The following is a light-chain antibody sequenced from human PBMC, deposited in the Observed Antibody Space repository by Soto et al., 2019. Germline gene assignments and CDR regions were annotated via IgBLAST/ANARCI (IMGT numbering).Light chain of an antibody. CDR3: HQRSNWLWT. CDR1: QSVSSC. J-gene: IGKJ1*01. Sequence: EIVLTQSPATLSLSPGERATLSCRASQSVSSCLAWYQQKPGQAPRLLIYDASNRATGIPARFSGSGSGTDFTLTISSLEPEDFAVYYCHQRSNWLWTFGQGTKVEIK. V-gene: IGKV3-11*01. CDR2: DAS.